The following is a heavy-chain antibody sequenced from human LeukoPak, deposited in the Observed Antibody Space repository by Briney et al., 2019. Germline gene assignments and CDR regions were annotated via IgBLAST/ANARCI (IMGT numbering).Heavy chain of an antibody. J-gene: IGHJ4*02. CDR3: ATLRLSDHFDY. V-gene: IGHV3-23*05. D-gene: IGHD2-15*01. Sequence: PGRSLRLSCAASGLTFSSAAMNWVRLSAGRGLGWVSAITDNGNTTYYADSVQGRFTSSRDNSKSTLYLQMNSLGVEDTAVYYCATLRLSDHFDYWGLGTLVTASS. CDR1: GLTFSSAA. CDR2: ITDNGNTT.